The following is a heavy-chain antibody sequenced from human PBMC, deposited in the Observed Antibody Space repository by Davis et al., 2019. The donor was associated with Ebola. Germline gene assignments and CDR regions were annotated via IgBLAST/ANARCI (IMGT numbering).Heavy chain of an antibody. CDR3: ARDTYYYYNTMDV. Sequence: GGSLRLSCSASGFTFSTSPMHWVRQAPGKELEYVSAIGDNGYSTYYADSVKGRFTVSRDNSKNTLYLQMSSLRPEDTAVYYCARDTYYYYNTMDVWGKGTTVTVSS. CDR2: IGDNGYST. CDR1: GFTFSTSP. J-gene: IGHJ6*04. V-gene: IGHV3-64D*06.